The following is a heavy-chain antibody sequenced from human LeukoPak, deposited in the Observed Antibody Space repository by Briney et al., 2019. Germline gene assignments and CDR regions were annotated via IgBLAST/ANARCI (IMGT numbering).Heavy chain of an antibody. J-gene: IGHJ4*02. D-gene: IGHD2-21*01. CDR3: AHRCAGVTTGVFDY. Sequence: SGPTLVKPTQTLTLTCTFSGFSLSTSGVGVGWFRQPPGKALEWLALIYWGDDKRYNPSLMSRLTITKDTSKNQVVLRMTNMDQVDRVTYFCAHRCAGVTTGVFDYWGQGTLVTVSS. CDR2: IYWGDDK. CDR1: GFSLSTSGVG. V-gene: IGHV2-5*02.